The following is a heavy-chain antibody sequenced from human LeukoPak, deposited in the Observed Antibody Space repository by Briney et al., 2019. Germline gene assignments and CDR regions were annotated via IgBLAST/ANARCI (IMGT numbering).Heavy chain of an antibody. D-gene: IGHD6-19*01. CDR1: GFTFRSYW. J-gene: IGHJ5*02. Sequence: PGGSLRLSCAASGFTFRSYWMHWVRQAPGKGLVWVSRINSDGTGTGYAGSVKGRFTSSRDNAKNTLYLQMNSLRAEDTAVYYCARDSSGWYYNWFDPWGQGTLVTVSS. CDR2: INSDGTGT. CDR3: ARDSSGWYYNWFDP. V-gene: IGHV3-74*01.